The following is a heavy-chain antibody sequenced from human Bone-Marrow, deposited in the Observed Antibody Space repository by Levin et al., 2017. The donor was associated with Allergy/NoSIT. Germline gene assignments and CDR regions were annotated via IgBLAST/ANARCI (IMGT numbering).Heavy chain of an antibody. Sequence: GESLKISCSASGFTFSSYAMTWVRQGPGKGLDCLATISGSGATIFYADSVRGRFSISRDNSRNTLYLDMNSLRDDDTAMYYCAKDHIVGANSFDCWGQGTLVTVSS. V-gene: IGHV3-23*01. CDR3: AKDHIVGANSFDC. CDR1: GFTFSSYA. CDR2: ISGSGATI. D-gene: IGHD1-26*01. J-gene: IGHJ4*02.